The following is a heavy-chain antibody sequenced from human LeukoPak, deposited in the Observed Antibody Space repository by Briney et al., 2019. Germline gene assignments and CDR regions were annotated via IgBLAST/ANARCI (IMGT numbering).Heavy chain of an antibody. CDR1: GFTASTNY. V-gene: IGHV3-53*01. J-gene: IGHJ6*02. Sequence: PGGSLRLSCAASGFTASTNYMSWVRQAPGKGLEWVSVIYSSGATYYADSVKGRFTVSRDNSKNTLYVQMNGLRDEDTAVYYCVRMASNYYGMDVWGQGTTVTVSS. CDR3: VRMASNYYGMDV. CDR2: IYSSGAT. D-gene: IGHD5-24*01.